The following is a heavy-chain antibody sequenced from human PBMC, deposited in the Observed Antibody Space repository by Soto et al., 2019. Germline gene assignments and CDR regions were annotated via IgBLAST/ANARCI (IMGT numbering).Heavy chain of an antibody. V-gene: IGHV4-59*01. CDR3: ASVKNWNDFDY. D-gene: IGHD1-1*01. CDR2: IYYSGST. Sequence: SETLSLTCTVSGDSMSTYYWNWIRQPPGKGLEWIGYIYYSGSTNYNPSLKSRVTISVDTSNNQFSLKLSSVTAADTAVYYCASVKNWNDFDYWGQATLVTVSS. CDR1: GDSMSTYY. J-gene: IGHJ4*02.